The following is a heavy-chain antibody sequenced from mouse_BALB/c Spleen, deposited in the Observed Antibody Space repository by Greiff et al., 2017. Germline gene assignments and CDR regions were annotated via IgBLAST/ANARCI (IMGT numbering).Heavy chain of an antibody. Sequence: QVQLQQSGAELVRPGSSVKISCKASGYAFSSYWMNWVKQRPGQGLEWIGQIYPGDGDTNYNGKFKGKATLTADKSSSTAYMQLSSLTSEDSAVYFCARDDGVRRDGYYAMDYWGQGTSVTVSS. V-gene: IGHV1-80*01. CDR2: IYPGDGDT. CDR3: ARDDGVRRDGYYAMDY. J-gene: IGHJ4*01. CDR1: GYAFSSYW. D-gene: IGHD2-14*01.